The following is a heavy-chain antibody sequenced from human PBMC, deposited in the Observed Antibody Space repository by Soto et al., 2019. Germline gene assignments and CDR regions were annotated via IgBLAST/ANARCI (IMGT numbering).Heavy chain of an antibody. J-gene: IGHJ6*02. D-gene: IGHD3-10*01. Sequence: GESLKISGKGSGYSFTSYWISWVRRMPGKGLEWMGRIDPSDSYTNYSPSFQGHVTISADKSISTAYLQWSSLKASDTAMYYCARDRGSYYYYGMDVWGQGTTVTVS. V-gene: IGHV5-10-1*01. CDR2: IDPSDSYT. CDR1: GYSFTSYW. CDR3: ARDRGSYYYYGMDV.